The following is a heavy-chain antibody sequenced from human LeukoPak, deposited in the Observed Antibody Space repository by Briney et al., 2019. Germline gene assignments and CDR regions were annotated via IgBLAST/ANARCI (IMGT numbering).Heavy chain of an antibody. D-gene: IGHD3-22*01. J-gene: IGHJ2*01. CDR1: GGSISSSSYY. CDR2: IYYSGST. V-gene: IGHV4-39*07. Sequence: SETLSLTCTVSGGSISSSSYYWGWIRQPPGKGLEWIGSIYYSGSTYYNPSLKSRVTISVDTSKNQFSLKLSSVTAADTAVYYCARDAEPSITMIVVATGWYFDLWGRGTLVTVSS. CDR3: ARDAEPSITMIVVATGWYFDL.